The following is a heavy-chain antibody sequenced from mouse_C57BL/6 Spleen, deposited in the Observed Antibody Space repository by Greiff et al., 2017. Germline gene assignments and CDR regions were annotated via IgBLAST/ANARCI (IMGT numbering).Heavy chain of an antibody. CDR2: IDPNSGGT. CDR1: GYTFTSYW. V-gene: IGHV1-72*01. Sequence: VQLQQPGAELVKPGASVKLSCKASGYTFTSYWMHWVKQRPGRGLEWIGRIDPNSGGTKYNEKFKSKATLTVDKPSSTAYMQLSSLTSEDSAVYYWARSRGWDYDEAGYYFDYWGQGTTLTVSS. CDR3: ARSRGWDYDEAGYYFDY. D-gene: IGHD2-4*01. J-gene: IGHJ2*01.